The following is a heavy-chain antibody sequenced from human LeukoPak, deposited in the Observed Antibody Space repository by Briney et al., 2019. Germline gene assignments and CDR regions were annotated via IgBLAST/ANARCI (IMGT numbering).Heavy chain of an antibody. V-gene: IGHV3-48*03. CDR2: ISGGGETR. CDR3: ARDASGGNLPFDY. D-gene: IGHD4-23*01. CDR1: GFTFNTYE. J-gene: IGHJ4*02. Sequence: PGGSLRLSWAASGFTFNTYEKNWVRQAPGKGLEWVSHISGGGETRYYADSVRGRFTISRDNGKNSLYLQMNSLRVEDTAVYYCARDASGGNLPFDYWGQGTPVTVSS.